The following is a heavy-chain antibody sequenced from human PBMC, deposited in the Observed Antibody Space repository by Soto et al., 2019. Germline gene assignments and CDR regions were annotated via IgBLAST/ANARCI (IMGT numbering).Heavy chain of an antibody. CDR1: GGSISSGGYY. CDR3: ARATVPRTFDY. D-gene: IGHD4-17*01. V-gene: IGHV4-31*03. J-gene: IGHJ4*02. CDR2: IYYSGST. Sequence: SETLSLTCTVSGGSISSGGYYWSWVRQHPGKGLEWIGYIYYSGSTYYNPSLKSRVTISVDTSKNQFSLKLSSVTAADTAVYYCARATVPRTFDYWGQGTLVTVSS.